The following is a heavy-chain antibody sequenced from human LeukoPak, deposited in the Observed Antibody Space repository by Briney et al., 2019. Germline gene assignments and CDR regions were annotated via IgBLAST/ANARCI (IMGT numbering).Heavy chain of an antibody. Sequence: GGSLRLSCAAPGFTFSSYGINCVRQAPGKGLEWVSSISSSSSYIYYADSVKGRFTISRDNAKNSLYLQMNSLRAEDTAVYYCARDRYNYGYEVDYWGQGTLVTVSS. CDR1: GFTFSSYG. CDR2: ISSSSSYI. CDR3: ARDRYNYGYEVDY. V-gene: IGHV3-21*01. J-gene: IGHJ4*02. D-gene: IGHD5-18*01.